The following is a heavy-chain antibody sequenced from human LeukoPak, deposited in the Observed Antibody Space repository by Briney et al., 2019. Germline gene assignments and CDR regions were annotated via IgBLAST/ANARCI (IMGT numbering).Heavy chain of an antibody. D-gene: IGHD3-10*01. CDR2: ISSSGSTI. V-gene: IGHV3-48*03. Sequence: PGGSLRLSYAASGFTFSSYVMNWVRQAPGKGLEWVSYISSSGSTIYYADSVKGRFTISRDNAKNTLFLQMNSLRAEDTAVYYCATRYGSGRFWGQGTLVTVSS. CDR3: ATRYGSGRF. J-gene: IGHJ4*02. CDR1: GFTFSSYV.